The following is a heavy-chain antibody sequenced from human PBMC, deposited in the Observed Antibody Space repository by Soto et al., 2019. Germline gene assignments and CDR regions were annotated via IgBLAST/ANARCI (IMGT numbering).Heavy chain of an antibody. CDR2: ISGSGGST. CDR1: GFTFSSYA. Sequence: GGSLRLSCAASGFTFSSYAMSWVRQAPGKGLEWVSAISGSGGSTYYADSVKGRFTISRDNSKNTLYLQMNSLRAEDTAVYYCAKSGLKSRSCWSDYWGQGTLVTVSS. D-gene: IGHD6-19*01. CDR3: AKSGLKSRSCWSDY. V-gene: IGHV3-23*01. J-gene: IGHJ4*02.